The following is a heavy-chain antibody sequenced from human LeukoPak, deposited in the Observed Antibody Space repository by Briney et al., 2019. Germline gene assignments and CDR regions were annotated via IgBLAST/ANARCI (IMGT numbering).Heavy chain of an antibody. Sequence: GGSLRLSCAASGFTFSSYSMNWVRQAPGKGLEWVSSISSSSNYIYYADSVKGRFTVSRDNAENSLYLQMNSLRADDTAVYYCAKKVSYFYGLDVWGQGTTVTVSS. CDR2: ISSSSNYI. V-gene: IGHV3-21*01. CDR1: GFTFSSYS. CDR3: AKKVSYFYGLDV. J-gene: IGHJ6*02.